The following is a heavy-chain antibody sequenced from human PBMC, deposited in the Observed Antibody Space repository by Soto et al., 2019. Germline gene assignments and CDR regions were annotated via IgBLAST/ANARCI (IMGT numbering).Heavy chain of an antibody. CDR1: GGSFSGYY. CDR3: ARGLKRWYYYDSSGYYFDC. CDR2: INHSGST. V-gene: IGHV4-34*01. J-gene: IGHJ4*02. D-gene: IGHD3-22*01. Sequence: QVQLQQWGAGLLKPSETLSLTCAVYGGSFSGYYWSWIRQPPGKGVEWIGEINHSGSTNYNPSLKSRVTISVDTSKNQFSLKLSSVTAADTAVYYCARGLKRWYYYDSSGYYFDCWGQGTLVTVSS.